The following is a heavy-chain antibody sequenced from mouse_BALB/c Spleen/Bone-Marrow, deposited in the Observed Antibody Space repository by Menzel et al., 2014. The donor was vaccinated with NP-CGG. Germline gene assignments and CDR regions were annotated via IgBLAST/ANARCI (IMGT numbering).Heavy chain of an antibody. V-gene: IGHV1S41*01. CDR1: GYTFTSYW. Sequence: DLVKPGASVKLSCKASGYTFTSYWINWIKQRPGQGLEWIGRIAPGSGITYYNEMFKGKATLTVDTSSSTAYIQLSSLSSEDSAVYFCARFPSYYGNYGAMDYWGQGTSVTVSS. D-gene: IGHD2-1*01. CDR2: IAPGSGIT. CDR3: ARFPSYYGNYGAMDY. J-gene: IGHJ4*01.